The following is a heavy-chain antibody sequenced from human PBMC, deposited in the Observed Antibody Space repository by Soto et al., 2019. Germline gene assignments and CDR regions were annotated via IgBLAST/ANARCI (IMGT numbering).Heavy chain of an antibody. CDR2: IVLLLNIA. Sequence: SVKVSCKSSGGTFSNDIITWVRQAPGQGLEWMGRIVLLLNIANYAQKFQGRVTITADKSTGTAYMELNSLTSEDTAAYYCVKNSPIGSTFSGYDGIDYWGQGTLVTVSS. J-gene: IGHJ4*02. D-gene: IGHD5-12*01. V-gene: IGHV1-69*02. CDR1: GGTFSNDI. CDR3: VKNSPIGSTFSGYDGIDY.